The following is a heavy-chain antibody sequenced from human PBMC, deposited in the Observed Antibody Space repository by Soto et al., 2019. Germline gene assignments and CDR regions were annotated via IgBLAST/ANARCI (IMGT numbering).Heavy chain of an antibody. CDR1: GYTFTGYY. V-gene: IGHV1-2*04. CDR3: ARDSSSSRYYYGMDV. D-gene: IGHD6-6*01. J-gene: IGHJ6*02. CDR2: INPNSGGT. Sequence: QVQLVQSGAEVKKPGASVKVSCKASGYTFTGYYMHWVRQAPGQGLEWMGWINPNSGGTNYAQKVQDWVTMTRDTSISTAYMELSRLRSDDTAVYYCARDSSSSRYYYGMDVWGQGTTVTVSS.